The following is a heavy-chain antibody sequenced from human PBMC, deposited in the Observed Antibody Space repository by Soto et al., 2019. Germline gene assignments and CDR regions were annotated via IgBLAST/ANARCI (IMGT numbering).Heavy chain of an antibody. CDR2: IYYSGST. Sequence: SETLSLTCTVSGGSISSYYWSWIRQPPGKGLEWIGYIYYSGSTNYNPSLKSRVTISVDTSKNQFSLKLSSVTAADTAVYYCARLKYYDFWSGYLYYYYYVDVWGKGTTVTVSS. V-gene: IGHV4-59*08. CDR1: GGSISSYY. CDR3: ARLKYYDFWSGYLYYYYYVDV. J-gene: IGHJ6*03. D-gene: IGHD3-3*01.